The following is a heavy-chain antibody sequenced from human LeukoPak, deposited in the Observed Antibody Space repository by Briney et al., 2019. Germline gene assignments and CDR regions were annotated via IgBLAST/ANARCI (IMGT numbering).Heavy chain of an antibody. CDR1: GFTFDDYA. D-gene: IGHD6-13*01. V-gene: IGHV3-9*01. CDR3: AKGPSAAQTGYFDY. J-gene: IGHJ4*02. CDR2: ISWNSGSI. Sequence: GGSLRLSCAASGFTFDDYAMHWVRHAPGKGLEWVSGISWNSGSIGYADSVKGRFTISRDNAKNSLYLQMNSLRAEDTALYYCAKGPSAAQTGYFDYWGQGTLVTVSS.